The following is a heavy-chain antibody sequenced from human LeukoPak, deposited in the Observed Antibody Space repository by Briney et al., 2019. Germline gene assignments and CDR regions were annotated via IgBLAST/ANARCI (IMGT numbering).Heavy chain of an antibody. V-gene: IGHV1-8*01. D-gene: IGHD3-22*01. CDR1: GYTFTSND. Sequence: ASVKVSCKASGYTFTSNDINWVRQATGQGLEWMGWMNPNSGNTGYAQKFQGRVTMTRNTSISTAYMELSSLITEDNAVFYSARGGDSSGHTDYWGQGTLVTVSS. CDR3: ARGGDSSGHTDY. J-gene: IGHJ4*02. CDR2: MNPNSGNT.